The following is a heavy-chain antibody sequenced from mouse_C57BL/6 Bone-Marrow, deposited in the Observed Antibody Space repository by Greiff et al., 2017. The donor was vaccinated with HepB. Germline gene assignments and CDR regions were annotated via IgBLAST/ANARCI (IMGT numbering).Heavy chain of an antibody. CDR1: GYTFTSYW. D-gene: IGHD1-1*01. V-gene: IGHV1-64*01. J-gene: IGHJ2*01. Sequence: QVQLQQPGAELVKPGASVKLSCKASGYTFTSYWMHWVKQRPGQGLEWIGMIHPNSGSTNYNEKFKIKATLTVDKSSSTAYMQLSSLTSEDSAVYYCARGATVVDYWGQGTTLTVSS. CDR2: IHPNSGST. CDR3: ARGATVVDY.